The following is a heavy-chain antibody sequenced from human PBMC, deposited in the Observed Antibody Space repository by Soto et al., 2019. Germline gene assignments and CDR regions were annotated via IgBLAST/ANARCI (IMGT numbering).Heavy chain of an antibody. V-gene: IGHV1-69*08. CDR1: GGTFSSYT. CDR2: IIPILGIA. CDR3: AREYCSGGSCYLLALNWFDP. Sequence: QVQLVQSGAEVKKPGSSVKVSCKASGGTFSSYTISWVRQAPGQGLEWMGRIIPILGIANYAQKFQGRVTITADKSTSTAYMELSSLRSEDTAVYYCAREYCSGGSCYLLALNWFDPWGQGTLVTVSS. J-gene: IGHJ5*02. D-gene: IGHD2-15*01.